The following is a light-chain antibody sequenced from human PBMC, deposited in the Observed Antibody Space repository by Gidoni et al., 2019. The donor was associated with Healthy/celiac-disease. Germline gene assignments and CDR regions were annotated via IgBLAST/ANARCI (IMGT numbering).Light chain of an antibody. Sequence: DIVLTQSPATLSLSPGDRATLSCRASQSVSSYLAWYQQKPGQAPRLLIYDASNRATGIPARFSGSGSGTDFTLTISILEPEDFSVYYCQQRSNWPPWTFXHXTKVEIK. CDR2: DAS. J-gene: IGKJ1*01. V-gene: IGKV3-11*01. CDR3: QQRSNWPPWT. CDR1: QSVSSY.